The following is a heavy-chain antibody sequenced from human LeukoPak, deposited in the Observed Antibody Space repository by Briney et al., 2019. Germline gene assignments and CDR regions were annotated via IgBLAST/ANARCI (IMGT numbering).Heavy chain of an antibody. D-gene: IGHD5-18*01. J-gene: IGHJ4*02. V-gene: IGHV1-3*01. CDR2: INAGNGNT. CDR3: ARGTPWIQLWTQYFDY. CDR1: GYTFTSYA. Sequence: ASVTVSCMASGYTFTSYAMHWVRQAPGQRLEWMGWINAGNGNTKYSQKFRGRVTITRDTSASTAYMELSSLRSEDTAVYYCARGTPWIQLWTQYFDYWGQGTLVTVSS.